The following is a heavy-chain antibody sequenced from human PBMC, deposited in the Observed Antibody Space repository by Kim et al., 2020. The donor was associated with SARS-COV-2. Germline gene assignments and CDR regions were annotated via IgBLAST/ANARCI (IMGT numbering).Heavy chain of an antibody. CDR1: GGSISSGSYY. CDR3: ARDGEASSPLWNWFDP. V-gene: IGHV4-61*02. D-gene: IGHD6-13*01. J-gene: IGHJ5*02. Sequence: SETLSLTCTVSGGSISSGSYYWSWIRQPAGKGLEWIGRIYTSGSTNYNPSLKSRVTISVDTSKNQFSLKLSSVTAADTAVYYCARDGEASSPLWNWFDPWGQGTLVTVSS. CDR2: IYTSGST.